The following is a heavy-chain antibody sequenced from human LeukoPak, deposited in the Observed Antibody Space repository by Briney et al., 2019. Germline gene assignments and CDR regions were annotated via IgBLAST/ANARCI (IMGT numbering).Heavy chain of an antibody. CDR3: AKYLGLLWFRELLVCGY. Sequence: GGSLRLSCAASGFTFSSYSMNWVRQAPGKGLEWVSSISSSSSDIYYADSVKGRFTFSRDNAKNSPYLQMNSLRAGDTAVYNCAKYLGLLWFRELLVCGYWGQGTLVTVSS. CDR1: GFTFSSYS. CDR2: ISSSSSDI. J-gene: IGHJ4*02. V-gene: IGHV3-21*01. D-gene: IGHD3-10*01.